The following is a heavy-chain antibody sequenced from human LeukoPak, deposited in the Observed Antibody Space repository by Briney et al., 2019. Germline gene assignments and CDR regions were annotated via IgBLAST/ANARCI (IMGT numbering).Heavy chain of an antibody. CDR3: ARLVLNWFNP. J-gene: IGHJ6*04. D-gene: IGHD3-9*01. V-gene: IGHV4-39*01. CDR1: GGSISSSSYY. Sequence: PSETLSLTCTVSGGSISSSSYYWGWIRQPPGKGLEWIGSIYYSGSTYYNPSLKSRVTISVDTSKNQFSLKLSSVTAADTAVYYCARLVLNWFNPWGKGTTVTVSS. CDR2: IYYSGST.